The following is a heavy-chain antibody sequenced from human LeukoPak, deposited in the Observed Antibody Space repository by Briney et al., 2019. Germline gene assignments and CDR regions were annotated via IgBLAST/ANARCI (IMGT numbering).Heavy chain of an antibody. D-gene: IGHD6-19*01. V-gene: IGHV3-30*18. CDR3: AKGPQEIAVAGPFDY. CDR2: ISYDGSNK. CDR1: GFTFSSYG. Sequence: GGSLRLSCAASGFTFSSYGMHWVRQAPGKGLEWVAVISYDGSNKYYADSVKGRFTISRDNSKNTLYLQMNSLRAEDTAVYYCAKGPQEIAVAGPFDYWGQGTLVTVSS. J-gene: IGHJ4*02.